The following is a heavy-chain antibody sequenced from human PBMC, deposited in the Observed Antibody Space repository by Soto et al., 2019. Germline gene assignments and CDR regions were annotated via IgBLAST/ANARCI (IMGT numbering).Heavy chain of an antibody. Sequence: SETLSLTCTVSGGSMRNYFLTWIRQPPGKGLEWIGYIHYSGTTSFFPSYNPSLMSRVTISEDTSKNQFSLKLLSVTTADTAVYFCAAGEASSRNLAPYYLDFWGQGTLVTVSS. CDR1: GGSMRNYF. J-gene: IGHJ4*02. V-gene: IGHV4-59*01. CDR2: IHYSGTT. D-gene: IGHD6-13*01. CDR3: AAGEASSRNLAPYYLDF.